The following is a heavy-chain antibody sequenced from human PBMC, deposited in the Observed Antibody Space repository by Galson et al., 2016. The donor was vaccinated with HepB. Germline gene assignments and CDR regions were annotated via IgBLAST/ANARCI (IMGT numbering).Heavy chain of an antibody. D-gene: IGHD6-19*01. J-gene: IGHJ2*01. V-gene: IGHV5-51*01. CDR2: IYPGDSDT. CDR1: GYNFASSW. Sequence: QSGAEVKKPGESLQISCNGSGYNFASSWIVWVRQRPGKSMEWMGIIYPGDSDTRYSSSFQGQVTISADKSISTAYLEWSSLEASDSAVYYCARMQWLVDWYLDLWGQGTLVTVSS. CDR3: ARMQWLVDWYLDL.